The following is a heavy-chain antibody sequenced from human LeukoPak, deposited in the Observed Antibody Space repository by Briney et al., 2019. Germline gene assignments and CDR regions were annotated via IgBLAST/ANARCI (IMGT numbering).Heavy chain of an antibody. J-gene: IGHJ6*02. CDR3: ARHCFYYGLLRPYGLAF. Sequence: GESLKISCKASGYTFTNYWIGWVRQMPGKGLEWMGIIYPGDSNATYSPSFRGQVTISADKSISTAYLQWSSLTAPDTAMYYCARHCFYYGLLRPYGLAFWAQGTTVSVSS. D-gene: IGHD3-10*01. V-gene: IGHV5-51*01. CDR1: GYTFTNYW. CDR2: IYPGDSNA.